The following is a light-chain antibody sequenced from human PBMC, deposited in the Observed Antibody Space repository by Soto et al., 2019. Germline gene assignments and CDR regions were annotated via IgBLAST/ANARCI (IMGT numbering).Light chain of an antibody. CDR1: SGSIASNY. CDR2: EDN. Sequence: QSVAESPGKTVTISCTRSSGSIASNYVQWYQQRPGSAPTTVIYEDNQRSSGVPDRFSGSIDSSSNSASLTISGLKTEDEADYYCQSYDSSSWVFGGGTKLTVL. J-gene: IGLJ3*02. V-gene: IGLV6-57*03. CDR3: QSYDSSSWV.